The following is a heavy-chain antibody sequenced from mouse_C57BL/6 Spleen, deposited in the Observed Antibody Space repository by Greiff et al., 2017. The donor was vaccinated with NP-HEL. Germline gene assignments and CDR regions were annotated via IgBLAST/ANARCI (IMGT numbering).Heavy chain of an antibody. CDR1: GYTFTDYY. Sequence: EVQLQQSGPVLVKPGASVKMSCKASGYTFTDYYMNWVKQSHGKSLEWIGVINPYNGGTSYNQKFKGKATLTVDKSSSTAYMELNSLTSEDSAVYYCARRDGNYPLYAMDYWGQGTSVTVSS. CDR2: INPYNGGT. J-gene: IGHJ4*01. D-gene: IGHD2-1*01. V-gene: IGHV1-19*01. CDR3: ARRDGNYPLYAMDY.